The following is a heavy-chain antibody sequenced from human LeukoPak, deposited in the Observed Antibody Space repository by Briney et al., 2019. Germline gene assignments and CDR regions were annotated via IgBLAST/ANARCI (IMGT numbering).Heavy chain of an antibody. CDR2: INHSGST. CDR1: GGSFSGYY. V-gene: IGHV4-34*01. Sequence: SETLSLTCAVYGGSFSGYYWSWTRQPPGKGLEWIGEINHSGSTNYNPSLKSRVTISVDTSKNQFSLKLSSVTAADTAVYYCASSRGGYFDYWGQGTLVTVSS. CDR3: ASSRGGYFDY. D-gene: IGHD6-13*01. J-gene: IGHJ4*02.